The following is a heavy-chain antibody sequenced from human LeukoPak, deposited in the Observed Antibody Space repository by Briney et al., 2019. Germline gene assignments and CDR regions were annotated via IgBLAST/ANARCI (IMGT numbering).Heavy chain of an antibody. J-gene: IGHJ4*02. CDR3: ARELWYYDSSGYYY. V-gene: IGHV3-23*01. CDR1: GLSFGAHA. D-gene: IGHD3-22*01. Sequence: GGSLRLSCAASGLSFGAHAMHWVRQAPGMGLEWVSGVGGGGQRTHYADSVKGRFTISRDNAKNSLYLQMNSLRAEDTAVYYCARELWYYDSSGYYYWGQGTLVTVSS. CDR2: VGGGGQRT.